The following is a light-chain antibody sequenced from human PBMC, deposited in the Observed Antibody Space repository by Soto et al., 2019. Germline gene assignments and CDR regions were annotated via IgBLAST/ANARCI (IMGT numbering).Light chain of an antibody. CDR1: QSISSW. J-gene: IGKJ1*01. CDR3: QQYNSYPWT. V-gene: IGKV1-5*01. CDR2: DAS. Sequence: DIQMTQSPSTLSASVGDRVTITCRASQSISSWLAWYQQKPGKAPKLLIYDASSLESGVPSRFSGSGSGTEFTLTISSLQPDDFATYYCQQYNSYPWTLGQGTKADIK.